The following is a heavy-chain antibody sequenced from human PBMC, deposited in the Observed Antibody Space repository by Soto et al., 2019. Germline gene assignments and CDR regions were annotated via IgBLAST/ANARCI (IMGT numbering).Heavy chain of an antibody. CDR3: ARAEDVLDAFDI. Sequence: SDTMSHTYTVSGGYLSSFYWSWIRQNPGKGLEWIGYIYYSGSTNYNPSLKSRVTISVDTSKNQFSLKLSSVTAADTAVYYCARAEDVLDAFDIWGQGTMVTVSS. V-gene: IGHV4-59*01. J-gene: IGHJ3*02. CDR1: GGYLSSFY. CDR2: IYYSGST.